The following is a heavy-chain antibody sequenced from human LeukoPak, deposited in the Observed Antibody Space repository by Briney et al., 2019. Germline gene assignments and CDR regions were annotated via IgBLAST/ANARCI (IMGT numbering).Heavy chain of an antibody. V-gene: IGHV5-51*01. CDR1: GYKFTNYW. Sequence: GECLKISCKGSGYKFTNYWIGWVRQMPGKGLEWMGIIYPGDSDTRYSPSFQGQVTISADKSISTAYLQWSSLKASDTAMYYCARLLPPSWYMDVWGKGTTVTISS. J-gene: IGHJ6*03. CDR3: ARLLPPSWYMDV. CDR2: IYPGDSDT.